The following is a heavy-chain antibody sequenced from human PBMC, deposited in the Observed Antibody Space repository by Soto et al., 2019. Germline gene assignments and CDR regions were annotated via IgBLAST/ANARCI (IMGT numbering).Heavy chain of an antibody. CDR3: ARELPAGPGTFGEDAFDI. D-gene: IGHD3-10*01. CDR1: GGTFSNYA. CDR2: IIPIFGTT. Sequence: QVQLVQSGAEVKKPGSSVKVSCKASGGTFSNYAFRWVRQAPGQGLDWMGTIIPIFGTTNFAQKFQGRVTMNADESTTTVYMELSRRRSDDTAVYYCARELPAGPGTFGEDAFDIWGQGTTVTVSS. V-gene: IGHV1-69*15. J-gene: IGHJ3*02.